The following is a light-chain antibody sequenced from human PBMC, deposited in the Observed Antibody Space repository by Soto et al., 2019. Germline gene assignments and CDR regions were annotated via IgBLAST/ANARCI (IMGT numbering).Light chain of an antibody. CDR3: SSYTTSSTMI. Sequence: QSALTQPASVSGSPGQSITISCTGTSSDVGGYIYVSWYQQHPGKAPKLMIYEVSDRPSGVSNRFSGSKSGDMASLTISGLQAEDEAYYYCSSYTTSSTMIFGGGTKLTVL. V-gene: IGLV2-14*01. CDR1: SSDVGGYIY. J-gene: IGLJ2*01. CDR2: EVS.